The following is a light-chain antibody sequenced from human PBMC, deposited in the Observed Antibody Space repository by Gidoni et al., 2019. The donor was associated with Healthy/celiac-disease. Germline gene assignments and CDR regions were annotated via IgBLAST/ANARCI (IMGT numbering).Light chain of an antibody. J-gene: IGKJ4*01. CDR1: QGISSY. CDR3: QQLNSYPQVT. Sequence: DIQLTQSPSFLSASVGDRVTITCRASQGISSYLAWYQQKPGKAPKPLIYAASPLQSGVPSRFSGSGSGTEFTLTISSLQPEDFATEYCQQLNSYPQVTFGGGTKVEIK. V-gene: IGKV1-9*01. CDR2: AAS.